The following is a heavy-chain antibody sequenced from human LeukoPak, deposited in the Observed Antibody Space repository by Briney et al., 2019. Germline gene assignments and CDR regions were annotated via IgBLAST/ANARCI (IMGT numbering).Heavy chain of an antibody. CDR2: TTNKAHSYTT. CDR1: GFTLSDHN. Sequence: PRGSLTQTFAVSGFTLSDHNMDWVRQAPGKGLEWVGRTTNKAHSYTTEYAASVKGRFTISRDDSQNSLYLQMNSLKTEDTAVYYCARAPTGLDYWGQGIVDSVSS. J-gene: IGHJ4*02. D-gene: IGHD2-8*02. V-gene: IGHV3-72*01. CDR3: ARAPTGLDY.